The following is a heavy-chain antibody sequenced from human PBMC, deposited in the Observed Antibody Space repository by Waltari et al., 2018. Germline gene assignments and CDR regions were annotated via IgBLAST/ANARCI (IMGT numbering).Heavy chain of an antibody. J-gene: IGHJ5*02. V-gene: IGHV4-61*02. D-gene: IGHD3-9*01. CDR1: GGSISSGSYY. Sequence: QVQLQESGPGLVKPSQTLSLTCTVSGGSISSGSYYWSWSRQPAGKGLEWIGRIYPSGSTNYNPSLKSRVTISVDTSKNQFSLKLSSVTAADTAVYYCARDPYDILTEYNWFDPWGQGTLVTVSS. CDR3: ARDPYDILTEYNWFDP. CDR2: IYPSGST.